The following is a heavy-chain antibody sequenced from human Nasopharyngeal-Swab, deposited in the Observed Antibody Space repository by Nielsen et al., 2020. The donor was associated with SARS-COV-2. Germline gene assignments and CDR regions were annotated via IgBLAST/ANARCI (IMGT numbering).Heavy chain of an antibody. Sequence: SETLFLTCAVSGGSISSGGYSWSWIRQPPGKGLEWIGYIYHSGSTYYNPSLKSRVTISVDRSKNQFSLKLSSVTAADTAVYYCARGGGRRAFDIWGQGTMVTISS. J-gene: IGHJ3*02. CDR1: GGSISSGGYS. V-gene: IGHV4-30-2*01. CDR2: IYHSGST. CDR3: ARGGGRRAFDI. D-gene: IGHD3-16*01.